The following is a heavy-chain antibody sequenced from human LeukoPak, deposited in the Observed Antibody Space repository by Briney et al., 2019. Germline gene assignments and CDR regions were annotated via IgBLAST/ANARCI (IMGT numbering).Heavy chain of an antibody. CDR1: GFTVSSNY. Sequence: PGGSLRLSCAASGFTVSSNYMSWVRQPPGKGLEWASVIYSGGTTFYADSVKGRFTISRDNSKNTLYLQMNSLRADDTAVYYCAKLKGWYGEGYFDYWGQGTVGTVSS. V-gene: IGHV3-53*01. CDR2: IYSGGTT. D-gene: IGHD3-10*01. J-gene: IGHJ4*01. CDR3: AKLKGWYGEGYFDY.